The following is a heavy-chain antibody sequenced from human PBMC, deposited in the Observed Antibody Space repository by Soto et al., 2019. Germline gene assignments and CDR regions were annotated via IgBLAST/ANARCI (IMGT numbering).Heavy chain of an antibody. CDR1: GGSVSPYY. Sequence: QVQLQESGPGLVKPSETLSLTCTVSGGSVSPYYWTWVRRPPGKGLEWIAYIYYDGTTNYNPSLKSRVTISVDTSKNQFSLRLTSVTAADTAVYYWARGRHWLDYWGQGTLLTVSS. D-gene: IGHD6-19*01. CDR2: IYYDGTT. J-gene: IGHJ4*02. CDR3: ARGRHWLDY. V-gene: IGHV4-59*02.